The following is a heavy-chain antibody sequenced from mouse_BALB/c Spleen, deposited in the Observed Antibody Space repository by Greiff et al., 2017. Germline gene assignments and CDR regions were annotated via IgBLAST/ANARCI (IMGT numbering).Heavy chain of an antibody. CDR3: ARQYRYDGNYFDY. V-gene: IGHV5-6*01. CDR2: ISSGGSYT. CDR1: GFTFSSYG. D-gene: IGHD2-14*01. Sequence: EVKLVESGGDLVKPGGSLKLSCAASGFTFSSYGMSWVRQTPDKRLEWVATISSGGSYTYYPDSVKGRFTISRDNAKNTLYLQMSSLKSEDTAMYYCARQYRYDGNYFDYWGQGTTLTVSS. J-gene: IGHJ2*01.